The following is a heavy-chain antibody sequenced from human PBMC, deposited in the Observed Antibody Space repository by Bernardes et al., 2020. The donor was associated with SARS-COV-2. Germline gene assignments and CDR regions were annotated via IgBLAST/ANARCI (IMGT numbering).Heavy chain of an antibody. D-gene: IGHD3-22*01. CDR3: ARGGGASHSDSSGYDS. V-gene: IGHV1-18*04. CDR2: ISAYNGDT. CDR1: GFIFITYG. J-gene: IGHJ4*02. Sequence: ASVKVSCKASGFIFITYGISWVRQAPGQGLEWMGWISAYNGDTTYSQRFQDRVTMTRDTSTSTAYMELRGLRSDDTAVYYCARGGGASHSDSSGYDSWGQGTLVTVSA.